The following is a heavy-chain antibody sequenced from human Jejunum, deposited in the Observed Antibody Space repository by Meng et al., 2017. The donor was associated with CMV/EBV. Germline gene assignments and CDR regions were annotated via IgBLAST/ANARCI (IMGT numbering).Heavy chain of an antibody. J-gene: IGHJ6*02. D-gene: IGHD6-19*01. Sequence: FTFENFAMHWVRQAPGKGLEWVAGIVWHSGSIGYADSVEGRFTISRDNAKNSLYLQMNSLTTEDTALYYCAKVAMAARRGTGGLDVWGQGTTVTVSS. CDR2: IVWHSGSI. CDR3: AKVAMAARRGTGGLDV. V-gene: IGHV3-9*01. CDR1: FTFENFA.